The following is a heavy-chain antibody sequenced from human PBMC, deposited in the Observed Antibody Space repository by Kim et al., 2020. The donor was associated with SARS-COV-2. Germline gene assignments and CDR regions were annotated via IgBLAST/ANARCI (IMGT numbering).Heavy chain of an antibody. CDR2: IYHSGST. J-gene: IGHJ4*02. CDR1: GGSISSSNW. CDR3: ARGRDRGYSYGYYFDY. V-gene: IGHV4-4*02. Sequence: SETLSLTCAVSGGSISSSNWWSWVRQPPGKGLEWIGEIYHSGSTNYNPSLKSRVTISVDKSKNQFSLKLSSVTAADTAVYYCARGRDRGYSYGYYFDYWGQGTLVTVSS. D-gene: IGHD5-18*01.